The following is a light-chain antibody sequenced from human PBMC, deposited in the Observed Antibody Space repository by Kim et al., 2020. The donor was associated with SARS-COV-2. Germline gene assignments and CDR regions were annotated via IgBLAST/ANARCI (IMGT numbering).Light chain of an antibody. CDR2: GNS. Sequence: QSALTQPPSVSGAPGQRVTISCTGSSPNIGAGYDVHWYQQLPGTAPKLLIYGNSNRPSGVPDRFSGSKSGTSASLAITGLQAEDEADYYCQSYDSSRSGWVFGGGTQLTVL. V-gene: IGLV1-40*01. CDR3: QSYDSSRSGWV. CDR1: SPNIGAGYD. J-gene: IGLJ3*02.